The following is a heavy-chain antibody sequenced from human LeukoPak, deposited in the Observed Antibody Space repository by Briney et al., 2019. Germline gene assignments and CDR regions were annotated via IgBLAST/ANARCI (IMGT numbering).Heavy chain of an antibody. Sequence: SETLSLTCAVYGGSFSGYYWSWIRQPPGKGLEWIGEINHSGSTNYNPSLKSRVTISVDTSKNQFPLKLSSVTAAATALSYCARATIAAAYFDYWGQGTLVTVSS. V-gene: IGHV4-34*01. J-gene: IGHJ4*02. CDR3: ARATIAAAYFDY. CDR1: GGSFSGYY. D-gene: IGHD6-13*01. CDR2: INHSGST.